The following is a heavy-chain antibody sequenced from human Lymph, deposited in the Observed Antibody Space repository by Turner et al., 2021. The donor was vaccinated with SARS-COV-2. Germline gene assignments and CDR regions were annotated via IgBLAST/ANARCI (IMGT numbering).Heavy chain of an antibody. CDR3: ARVVGGFGELGYYYYYGMDV. CDR2: IIPTLRIA. CDR1: GGTFSSYA. D-gene: IGHD3-10*01. Sequence: QVQLVQSGAEVKKPGSSVKVSCKASGGTFSSYAISWVRQAPGQGLEWMGGIIPTLRIATYAQKFQGRVTITADKPTSTAYMELSSLRSEDTAVFYCARVVGGFGELGYYYYYGMDVWGQGTTVTVSS. V-gene: IGHV1-69*10. J-gene: IGHJ6*02.